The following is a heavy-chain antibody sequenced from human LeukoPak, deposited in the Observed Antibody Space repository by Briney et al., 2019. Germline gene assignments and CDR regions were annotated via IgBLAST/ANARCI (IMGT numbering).Heavy chain of an antibody. D-gene: IGHD6-13*01. CDR1: GGSVMNPDYY. V-gene: IGHV4-30-4*01. CDR2: IYYSGTT. CDR3: ARVMLRGYSSSWYRLDAFDI. J-gene: IGHJ3*02. Sequence: PSETLSLTCSVSGGSVMNPDYYWSWIRQPPGKGLEWIGYIYYSGTTYYNPSLKSRVTMSVDTTKSQFSLNLSSVTAADTAVYYCARVMLRGYSSSWYRLDAFDIWGQGTMVTVSS.